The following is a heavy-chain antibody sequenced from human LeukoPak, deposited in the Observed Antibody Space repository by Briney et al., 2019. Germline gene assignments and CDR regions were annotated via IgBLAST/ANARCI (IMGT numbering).Heavy chain of an antibody. J-gene: IGHJ4*02. Sequence: GGSLRLSCAASGFTFDDYGMSWVRQAPGKGLEWVSGINWNGGSTGYADSVKGRFTISRDNAKNSLYLQMNSLRAEDTALYYCAREKTSGLVVVNAYFDYWGQGTLVPVSS. CDR3: AREKTSGLVVVNAYFDY. CDR1: GFTFDDYG. CDR2: INWNGGST. V-gene: IGHV3-20*04. D-gene: IGHD3-22*01.